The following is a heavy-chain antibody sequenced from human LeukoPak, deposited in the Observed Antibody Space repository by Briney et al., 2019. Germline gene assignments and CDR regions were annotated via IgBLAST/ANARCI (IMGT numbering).Heavy chain of an antibody. J-gene: IGHJ4*02. CDR1: GYTFTSYY. CDR2: INPSGGST. Sequence: ASVKVSCKASGYTFTSYYMHWVRQAPGQGLEWMGIINPSGGSTSYAQKFQGRVTMTRDTSTSTVYMELSSLRSEDTAVYYCARDIGLVAAHYYFDYWGQGTLVTVSS. V-gene: IGHV1-46*01. CDR3: ARDIGLVAAHYYFDY. D-gene: IGHD2-15*01.